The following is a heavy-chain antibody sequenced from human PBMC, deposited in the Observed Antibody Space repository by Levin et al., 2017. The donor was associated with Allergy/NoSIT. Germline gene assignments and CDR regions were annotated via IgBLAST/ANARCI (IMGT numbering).Heavy chain of an antibody. CDR2: MSSDDRSR. CDR1: GFTFSNHA. V-gene: IGHV3-30*14. CDR3: ARDRFFAAAGFNADY. Sequence: GGSLRLSCGASGFTFSNHAMHWVRQAPGKGLEWVAFMSSDDRSRFYADSVKGRFTISRDNSQNTLYLQLNSLRPEDTAVYYCARDRFFAAAGFNADYWGRGTLVTVSS. J-gene: IGHJ4*02. D-gene: IGHD6-13*01.